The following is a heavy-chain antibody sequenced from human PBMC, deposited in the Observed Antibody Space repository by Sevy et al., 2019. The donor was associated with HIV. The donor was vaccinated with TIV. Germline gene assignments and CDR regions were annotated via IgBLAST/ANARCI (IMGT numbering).Heavy chain of an antibody. CDR2: FSFGCGKI. Sequence: QLGGPLRLSCAASGFTFSKYSMSWIRQTPGKGLEWVSTFSFGCGKINYADSVKGRFTISRHDSRNTFYLQMNSLRAEDTAIYYCAREGCTKPHDYWGQGTVVTVSS. CDR3: AREGCTKPHDY. V-gene: IGHV3-23*01. D-gene: IGHD2-8*01. J-gene: IGHJ4*02. CDR1: GFTFSKYS.